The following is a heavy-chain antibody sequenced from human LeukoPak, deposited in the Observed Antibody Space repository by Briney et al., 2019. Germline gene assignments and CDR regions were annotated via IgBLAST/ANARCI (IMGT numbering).Heavy chain of an antibody. CDR1: GYSFTSHW. J-gene: IGHJ4*02. Sequence: GESLKISCKGSGYSFTSHWIGWVRQMPGKGLEWMGIIYPGDSDTSYSPSFQGQVTISADKSINTAYLQWSSLKASDTAIYYCARSIAAAGNTFDYWGQGTLVTVSS. V-gene: IGHV5-51*01. CDR2: IYPGDSDT. CDR3: ARSIAAAGNTFDY. D-gene: IGHD6-13*01.